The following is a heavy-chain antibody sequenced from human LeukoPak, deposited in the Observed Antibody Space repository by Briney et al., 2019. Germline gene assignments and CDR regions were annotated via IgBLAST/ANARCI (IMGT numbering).Heavy chain of an antibody. CDR1: GFTFSSYA. CDR3: ARDYDPGIAVAGTTFFGFDY. V-gene: IGHV3-30*04. J-gene: IGHJ4*02. D-gene: IGHD6-19*01. Sequence: PGGSLRLSCAASGFTFSSYAMHWVRQAPGKGLEWVAVISYDGSNKYYADSVKGRFTISRDNSKNTLYLQMNSLRAEDTAVYYCARDYDPGIAVAGTTFFGFDYWGQGTLVTVSS. CDR2: ISYDGSNK.